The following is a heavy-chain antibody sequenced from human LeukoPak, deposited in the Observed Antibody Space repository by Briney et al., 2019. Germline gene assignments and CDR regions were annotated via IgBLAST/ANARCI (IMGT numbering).Heavy chain of an antibody. J-gene: IGHJ4*02. Sequence: SETLSLTCAVYGGSFSGYYWSWIRQPPGKGLEWIGEINHSGSTNYNPSLKSRVTISVDTSKNQFSLKLSSVTAADTAVYYCARHNGLGSSGWYYFDYWGQGTLVTVSS. V-gene: IGHV4-34*01. CDR1: GGSFSGYY. CDR3: ARHNGLGSSGWYYFDY. D-gene: IGHD6-19*01. CDR2: INHSGST.